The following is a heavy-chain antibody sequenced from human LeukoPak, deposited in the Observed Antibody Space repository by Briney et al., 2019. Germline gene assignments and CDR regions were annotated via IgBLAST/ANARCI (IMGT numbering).Heavy chain of an antibody. Sequence: ASVKVSCKATGYTFTAHYMHWVRQAPGQGLEWMGLINPSGSDTVYAQKFQGRLTMTRDMSTSTDYMELSSLRFDDTAVYYCARDNSMGDTVWWFDPWGQGTLVTVSS. V-gene: IGHV1-46*01. J-gene: IGHJ5*02. D-gene: IGHD1-26*01. CDR1: GYTFTAHY. CDR3: ARDNSMGDTVWWFDP. CDR2: INPSGSDT.